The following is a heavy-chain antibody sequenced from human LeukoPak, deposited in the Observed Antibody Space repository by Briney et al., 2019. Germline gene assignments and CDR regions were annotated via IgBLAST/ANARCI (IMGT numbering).Heavy chain of an antibody. V-gene: IGHV1-69*04. J-gene: IGHJ3*02. CDR2: IIPILGIA. CDR1: GGTFSSYA. CDR3: ARGASSSYDAFDI. Sequence: SVKVSCKASGGTFSSYAISWVRQAPGQGLEWMGRIIPILGIANYAQKFQGRVTITADKSTSTAYMELSSLRSEDTAVYYCARGASSSYDAFDIWGQGTMVTVSS.